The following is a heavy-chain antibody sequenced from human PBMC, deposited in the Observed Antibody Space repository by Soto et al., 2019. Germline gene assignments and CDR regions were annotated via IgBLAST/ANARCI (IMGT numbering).Heavy chain of an antibody. CDR3: ARGGNSFDP. D-gene: IGHD3-10*01. J-gene: IGHJ5*02. V-gene: IGHV3-7*05. CDR1: GFSLSTYW. Sequence: EVQLVESGGGLVQPGGSLRLSCAASGFSLSTYWMAWVRQAPGKGLEWVANIDQGGGEKYYVDSVRGRFTTSRDNAKDPLYQQMNRLSTEGQACYYCARGGNSFDPRGQGTLVSVSS. CDR2: IDQGGGEK.